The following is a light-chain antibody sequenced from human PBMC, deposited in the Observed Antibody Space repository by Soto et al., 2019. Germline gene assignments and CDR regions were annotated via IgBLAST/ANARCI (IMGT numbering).Light chain of an antibody. CDR1: ALPKQY. V-gene: IGLV3-25*03. CDR3: QSADSSGTYHVV. Sequence: SYELTQPPSVSVSPGQTARITCSGDALPKQYAYWYQQKPGQAPVLVIYKDSERASGIPERFSGSSSGTTVTLTISGVQAEDEADYYCQSADSSGTYHVVFGGGTKLTV. CDR2: KDS. J-gene: IGLJ2*01.